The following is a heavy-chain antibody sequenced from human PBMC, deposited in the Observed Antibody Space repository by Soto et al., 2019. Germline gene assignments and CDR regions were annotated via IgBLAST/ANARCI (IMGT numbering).Heavy chain of an antibody. Sequence: GASVKVCCKASGYTFTSYCISWVRQEPGQGLEWMGWISAYNGNTNYAQKLQGRVTMTTDTSTSTAYMELRSLRSDDTAVYYCARDVAYYYDKDAFDIWGQGTMVTVSS. CDR2: ISAYNGNT. CDR1: GYTFTSYC. CDR3: ARDVAYYYDKDAFDI. V-gene: IGHV1-18*01. J-gene: IGHJ3*02. D-gene: IGHD3-22*01.